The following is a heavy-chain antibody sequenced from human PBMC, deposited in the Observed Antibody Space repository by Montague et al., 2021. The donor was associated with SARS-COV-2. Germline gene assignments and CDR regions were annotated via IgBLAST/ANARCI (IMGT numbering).Heavy chain of an antibody. CDR2: IYSGGSST. J-gene: IGHJ6*02. CDR1: GFTFSSYA. V-gene: IGHV3-23*03. CDR3: AKDLEEFITIFGVVTKSPLGMDV. D-gene: IGHD3-3*01. Sequence: PLRLSCAASGFTFSSYAMSWVRQAPGKGLEWVSVIYSGGSSTYYADSVKGRFTISRDNSKNTLYLQMNSLRAEDTAVYYCAKDLEEFITIFGVVTKSPLGMDVWGQGTMVTVSS.